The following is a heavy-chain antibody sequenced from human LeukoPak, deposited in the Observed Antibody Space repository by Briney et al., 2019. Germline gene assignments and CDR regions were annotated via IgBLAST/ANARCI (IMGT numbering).Heavy chain of an antibody. D-gene: IGHD3-22*01. CDR3: APHRDYYESSGYYYDY. CDR1: GFSLATSGAG. Sequence: SGPTLVNPTQTLTLTCTFSGFSLATSGAGVGWIRQPPGKALEWLALIRWDNDKRYRPSLKSRLTVTKDSSKNQVVLTMTNMDPVDTATYYCAPHRDYYESSGYYYDYCGQGALVTVSS. CDR2: IRWDNDK. V-gene: IGHV2-5*02. J-gene: IGHJ4*02.